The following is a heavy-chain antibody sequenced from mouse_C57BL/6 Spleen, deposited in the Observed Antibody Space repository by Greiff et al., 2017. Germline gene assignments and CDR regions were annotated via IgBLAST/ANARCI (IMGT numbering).Heavy chain of an antibody. CDR2: IDPTSGGT. J-gene: IGHJ4*01. CDR1: GYTFPSSW. D-gene: IGHD2-1*01. Sequence: QVQLQQPGAELVKPGASVQLSCKASGYTFPSSWLHWVKQRPGRGLEWIGRIDPTSGGTKYNEKFKSKATLTVDKPSSTAYMQLSSLTSEDSAVYYCARYYGNSYAMDYWGQGTSVTVSA. V-gene: IGHV1-72*01. CDR3: ARYYGNSYAMDY.